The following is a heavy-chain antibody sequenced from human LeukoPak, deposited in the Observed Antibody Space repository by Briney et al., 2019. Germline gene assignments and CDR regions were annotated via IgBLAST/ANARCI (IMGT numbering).Heavy chain of an antibody. D-gene: IGHD6-13*01. CDR1: VYTFTDYH. V-gene: IGHV1-2*02. Sequence: ASVNVSCKASVYTFTDYHMHWVRQAPGQGLEWMGWINPNSGGTNYAQKFQGRVTMTRDTSISTAYMELSRLRSDDTAVYYCAREASRIAAAGTPLDYWGQGTLVTVSS. J-gene: IGHJ4*02. CDR2: INPNSGGT. CDR3: AREASRIAAAGTPLDY.